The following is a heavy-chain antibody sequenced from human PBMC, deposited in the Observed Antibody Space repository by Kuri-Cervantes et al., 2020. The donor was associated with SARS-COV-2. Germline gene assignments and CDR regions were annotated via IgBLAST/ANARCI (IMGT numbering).Heavy chain of an antibody. D-gene: IGHD3-10*01. CDR1: GFTFSNAW. Sequence: GESLKISCAASGFTFSNAWMSWVRQAPGKGLEWVGRIKSKTDGGTTDYAAPVKGRFTISRDNAKNSLYLQMNSLRAEDTAVYYCAVSRGSGRTPPGYWGQGTLVTVSS. V-gene: IGHV3-15*01. CDR3: AVSRGSGRTPPGY. J-gene: IGHJ1*01. CDR2: IKSKTDGGTT.